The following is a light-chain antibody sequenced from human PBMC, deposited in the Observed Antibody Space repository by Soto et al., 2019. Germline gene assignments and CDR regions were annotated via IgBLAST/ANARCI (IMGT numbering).Light chain of an antibody. J-gene: IGLJ2*01. Sequence: QSALTQPPSASGSPGQSVTISCTGTSSDVGGYNYVSWYQQHPGKVPKRMIYEVNKRPSGVPDRFSGSKSGNTASLTVSGLQAEDEADYYCSSYGGSNNLVFGGGTKLTVL. CDR2: EVN. V-gene: IGLV2-8*01. CDR1: SSDVGGYNY. CDR3: SSYGGSNNLV.